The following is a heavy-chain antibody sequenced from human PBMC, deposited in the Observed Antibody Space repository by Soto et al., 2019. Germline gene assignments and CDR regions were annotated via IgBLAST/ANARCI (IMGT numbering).Heavy chain of an antibody. V-gene: IGHV1-69*10. CDR1: GGTFSSYA. CDR3: ASHGLEYYYDSSGYYYDY. Sequence: ASVKVSCKASGGTFSSYAISWVRQAPGQGLEWMGGIIPIFGIANYAQKFQGRVTITADKSTSTAYMELSSLRSEDTAVYYCASHGLEYYYDSSGYYYDYWGQGTLVTVSS. D-gene: IGHD3-22*01. J-gene: IGHJ4*02. CDR2: IIPIFGIA.